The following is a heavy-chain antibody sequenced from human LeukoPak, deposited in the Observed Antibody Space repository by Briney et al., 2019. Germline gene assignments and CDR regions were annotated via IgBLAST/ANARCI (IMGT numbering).Heavy chain of an antibody. J-gene: IGHJ4*01. CDR3: ARDHCSGGSCYSLAYYFDY. V-gene: IGHV1-3*01. D-gene: IGHD2-15*01. CDR2: INAGNGNT. Sequence: ASVKVSCKASGYTFTSYAMHWVRQAPGQRLEWMGWINAGNGNTKYSQKFQGRVTITRDTSASTAYMELSSLRSEDTAVYYCARDHCSGGSCYSLAYYFDYWGHGTLVTVSS. CDR1: GYTFTSYA.